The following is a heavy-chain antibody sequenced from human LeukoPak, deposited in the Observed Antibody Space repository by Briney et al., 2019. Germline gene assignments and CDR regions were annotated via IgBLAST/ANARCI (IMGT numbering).Heavy chain of an antibody. CDR3: ARQLFVVVPAAIGY. Sequence: PSETLSLTCTVSGGSISSSSYYWGWIRQPPGKGLEWIGSIYYSGSTYYHPSLKSRVTISVDTSKNQFSLKLSSVTAADTAVYYCARQLFVVVPAAIGYWGQGTLVTVSS. J-gene: IGHJ4*02. V-gene: IGHV4-39*01. CDR1: GGSISSSSYY. CDR2: IYYSGST. D-gene: IGHD2-2*02.